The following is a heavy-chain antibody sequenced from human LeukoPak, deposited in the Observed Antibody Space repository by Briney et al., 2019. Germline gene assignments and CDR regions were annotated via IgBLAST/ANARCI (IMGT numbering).Heavy chain of an antibody. CDR2: IYSGGST. Sequence: PGGSLRLSCAASGFTDSNKYMSWVRQAPGRGLEWVSVIYSGGSTYYADSVKGRFSISRDKSKNTLYLQMNSLRAEDTALYYCAREMYCSGGSCYGDAFDIWGQGTMVTVSS. V-gene: IGHV3-66*01. J-gene: IGHJ3*02. D-gene: IGHD2-15*01. CDR3: AREMYCSGGSCYGDAFDI. CDR1: GFTDSNKY.